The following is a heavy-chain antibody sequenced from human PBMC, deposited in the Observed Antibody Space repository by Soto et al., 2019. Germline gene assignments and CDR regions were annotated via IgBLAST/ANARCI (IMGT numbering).Heavy chain of an antibody. Sequence: GASVKVSCKASGGTFSSYAISWVRQAPGQGLEWMGGIIPIFGTANYAQKFQGRVTITADESTSTAYMELSSLRSEDTAVYYCARPVTIFGVGNWFDPWGQGTLVTVSS. J-gene: IGHJ5*02. CDR2: IIPIFGTA. D-gene: IGHD3-3*01. V-gene: IGHV1-69*13. CDR3: ARPVTIFGVGNWFDP. CDR1: GGTFSSYA.